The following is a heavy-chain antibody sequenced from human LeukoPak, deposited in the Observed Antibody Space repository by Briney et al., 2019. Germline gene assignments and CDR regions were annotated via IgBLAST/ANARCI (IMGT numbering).Heavy chain of an antibody. CDR1: GFTLSKHN. J-gene: IGHJ2*01. CDR3: TREPDVWGTWYFDL. Sequence: GGSLRLSCAASGFTLSKHNVHWVRQVPGKGLEWISAINVAGDTYYSDSVKGRFTVSRDNARNSVHLQMTSLRAGDTAAYHCTREPDVWGTWYFDLWGRGTQVTVSS. CDR2: INVAGDT. V-gene: IGHV3-13*01. D-gene: IGHD1-7*01.